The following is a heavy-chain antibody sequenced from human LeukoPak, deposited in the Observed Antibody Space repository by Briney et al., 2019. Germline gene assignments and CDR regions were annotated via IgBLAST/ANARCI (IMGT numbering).Heavy chain of an antibody. J-gene: IGHJ4*02. D-gene: IGHD6-19*01. CDR1: GGSFSGYY. CDR2: INHSGST. V-gene: IGHV4-34*01. Sequence: SETLSLTCAVYGGSFSGYYWSWIRQPPGKGLEWIGEINHSGSTNYNPSLKSRVTISVDTSKNQFSLKLSSVTAAHTAVYYCARGAIGWYYFDYWGQGTLVTVSS. CDR3: ARGAIGWYYFDY.